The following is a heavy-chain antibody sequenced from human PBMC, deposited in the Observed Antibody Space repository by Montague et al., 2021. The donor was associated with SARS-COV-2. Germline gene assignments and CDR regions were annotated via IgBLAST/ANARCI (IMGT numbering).Heavy chain of an antibody. Sequence: SETLSLTCTVSGGSISSYYWGWIRQPPGKGLESIGSISYTGSTSYNASLKSRVTMSVDTSKNEFSLRLSSVTASDTAVYYCARLYIQKTLVGASRRRWFDPWGQGTLVTVSS. CDR2: ISYTGST. CDR1: GGSISSYY. V-gene: IGHV4-39*01. CDR3: ARLYIQKTLVGASRRRWFDP. D-gene: IGHD1-26*01. J-gene: IGHJ5*02.